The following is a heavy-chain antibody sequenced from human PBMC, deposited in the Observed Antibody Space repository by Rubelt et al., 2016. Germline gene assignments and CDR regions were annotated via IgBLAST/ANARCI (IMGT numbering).Heavy chain of an antibody. D-gene: IGHD2-15*01. J-gene: IGHJ5*01. V-gene: IGHV5-10-1*03. CDR1: GDQFNLYW. CDR3: ARRRAAGQFDA. Sequence: EVQLVQSGGEVKRPGESLRISCQGSGDQFNLYWITWVRQMPGKGLEWMGRIDPRSSKTYYGPSFQGQVTISVDKSISTAYLQWSSLTASDTATKCGARRRAAGQFDACGHGTLGNASS. CDR2: IDPRSSKT.